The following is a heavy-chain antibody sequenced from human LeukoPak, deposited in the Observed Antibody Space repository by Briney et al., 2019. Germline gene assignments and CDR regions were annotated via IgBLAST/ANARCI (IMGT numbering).Heavy chain of an antibody. J-gene: IGHJ4*02. V-gene: IGHV3-30*18. D-gene: IGHD3-22*01. Sequence: PGGSLRLSCAASGFTFSSYAMHWVRQAPGKGLEWGAVISYDGSNKDYTDSVKGRFTISRDNSKNTLYLQMNSLRAEDTAVYYCAKAAGYYYDSSSWLFDYWGQGTLVTVSS. CDR3: AKAAGYYYDSSSWLFDY. CDR2: ISYDGSNK. CDR1: GFTFSSYA.